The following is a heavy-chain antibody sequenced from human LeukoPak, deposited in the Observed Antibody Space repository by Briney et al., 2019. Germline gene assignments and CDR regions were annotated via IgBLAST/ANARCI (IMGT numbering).Heavy chain of an antibody. CDR2: ISWTGDRT. CDR1: GFNFDEYA. J-gene: IGHJ4*02. V-gene: IGHV3-9*01. Sequence: GGSLRLSCTASGFNFDEYAMYWVRHAPGKGLEWVSGISWTGDRTTYADSVKGRFTISRDNAKKSLYLQMNSLRADDTALYYCAKDIDYGSGTYFKSFDYWGQGTRVAVSS. CDR3: AKDIDYGSGTYFKSFDY. D-gene: IGHD3-10*01.